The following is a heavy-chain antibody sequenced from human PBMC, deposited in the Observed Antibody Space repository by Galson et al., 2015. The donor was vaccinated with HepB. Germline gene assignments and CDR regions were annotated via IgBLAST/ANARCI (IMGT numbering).Heavy chain of an antibody. V-gene: IGHV3-23*01. CDR2: ISGSGGST. CDR1: GFTFSSYA. D-gene: IGHD2-2*01. CDR3: AKDPHPFAVVVPAAMSPAFDY. Sequence: SLRLSCAASGFTFSSYAMSWVRQAPGKGLEWVSAISGSGGSTYYADSVKGRFTISRDNSKNTLYLQMNSLRAEDTAVYYCAKDPHPFAVVVPAAMSPAFDYWGQGPLVTVSS. J-gene: IGHJ4*02.